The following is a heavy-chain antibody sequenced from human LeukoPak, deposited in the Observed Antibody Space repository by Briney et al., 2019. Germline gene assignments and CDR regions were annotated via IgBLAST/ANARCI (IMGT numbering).Heavy chain of an antibody. D-gene: IGHD3-3*01. J-gene: IGHJ6*03. CDR3: ARGVEGYMDV. CDR1: GFSFSTYW. CDR2: IKQDGSEK. Sequence: GGSLRLSCAASGFSFSTYWMTWVRQAPGKGLEWVANIKQDGSEKHYVDSVKGRFTISRDNAKNSLYLQMKSLRAEDTAVYYCARGVEGYMDVRGKGTTVTISS. V-gene: IGHV3-7*01.